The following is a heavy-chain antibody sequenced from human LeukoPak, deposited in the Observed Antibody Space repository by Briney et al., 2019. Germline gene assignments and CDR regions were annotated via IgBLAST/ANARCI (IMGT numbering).Heavy chain of an antibody. CDR1: GGSISSGGYY. CDR3: AREVVVAGKGGFDY. V-gene: IGHV4-31*03. CDR2: IYYSGST. J-gene: IGHJ4*02. D-gene: IGHD6-19*01. Sequence: SQTLSLTCTVSGGSISSGGYYWSWIRQHPGEGLEWIGYIYYSGSTYYNPSLKSRVTISVDTSKNQFSLKLSSVTAADTAVYYCAREVVVAGKGGFDYWGQGTLVTVSS.